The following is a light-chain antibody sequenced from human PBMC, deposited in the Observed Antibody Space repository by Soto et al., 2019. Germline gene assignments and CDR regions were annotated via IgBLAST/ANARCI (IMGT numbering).Light chain of an antibody. CDR3: SSYAGSNNVVV. Sequence: QSVLTQPPSASGSPGQSVTISCTGTSSDVGAYNYVSWYQQHPGKAPKLMIYEVSKRPSGVPDRFSGSKSGNTASLTVSGLQAEDEADYYCSSYAGSNNVVVFGGGTKVTVL. V-gene: IGLV2-8*01. CDR1: SSDVGAYNY. J-gene: IGLJ2*01. CDR2: EVS.